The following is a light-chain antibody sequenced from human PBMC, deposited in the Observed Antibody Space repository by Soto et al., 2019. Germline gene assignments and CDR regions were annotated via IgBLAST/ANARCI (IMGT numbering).Light chain of an antibody. J-gene: IGKJ3*01. CDR2: DAS. Sequence: IVLTQSPATLSLSPGERATLSCRASPSVSSYLAWYQQKPGQAPRLLIYDASNRATGIPARFSGGGSGTEFTLPISRLEPDDFADYYCQQRSNWRFTFGPGTRVEIK. CDR1: PSVSSY. CDR3: QQRSNWRFT. V-gene: IGKV3-11*01.